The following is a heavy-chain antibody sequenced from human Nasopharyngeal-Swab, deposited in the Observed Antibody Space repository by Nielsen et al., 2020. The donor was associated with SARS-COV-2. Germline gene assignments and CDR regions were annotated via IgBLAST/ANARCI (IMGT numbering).Heavy chain of an antibody. V-gene: IGHV3-23*01. CDR1: GFTFSSYA. Sequence: GESLKISCAASGFTFSSYAMSWVRQAPGKGLEWVSIISGSGDTTYYADSVKDRFTISRDNSKNTVFLQMDSLRAEDSALYLCAKVSVVVPSAPSWFDSWGQGTLVTVSS. CDR3: AKVSVVVPSAPSWFDS. CDR2: ISGSGDTT. J-gene: IGHJ5*01. D-gene: IGHD2-15*01.